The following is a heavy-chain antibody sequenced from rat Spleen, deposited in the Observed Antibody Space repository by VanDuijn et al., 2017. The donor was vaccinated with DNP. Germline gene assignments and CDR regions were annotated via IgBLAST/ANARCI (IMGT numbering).Heavy chain of an antibody. D-gene: IGHD5-1*01. J-gene: IGHJ1*01. CDR2: ISYDGGST. CDR1: GFTFSDYY. CDR3: ARVSGTYYWYFDF. V-gene: IGHV5-22*01. Sequence: EVQLVESGGGLVQPGRSLKLSCAASGFTFSDYYMAWVRQAPKKGLEWVACISYDGGSTYYGDSVKGRFTISRDNAKSTLYLQMNSLRSEDTATYYCARVSGTYYWYFDFWGPGTMVTVSS.